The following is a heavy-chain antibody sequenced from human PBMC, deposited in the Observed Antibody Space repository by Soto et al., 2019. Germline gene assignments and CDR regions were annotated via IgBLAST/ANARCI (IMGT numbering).Heavy chain of an antibody. V-gene: IGHV5-51*01. D-gene: IGHD2-21*02. J-gene: IGHJ3*01. CDR3: ATPGGRDFNSFDV. Sequence: GESLKISCKGSGYTFTRNWIGWVRQMPGKGLEWMGIIFPIDSDTRYSPSSQGQVTISADNSISTAYLQWSSLKASDTAIYYCATPGGRDFNSFDVWGQGTMVTVSS. CDR2: IFPIDSDT. CDR1: GYTFTRNW.